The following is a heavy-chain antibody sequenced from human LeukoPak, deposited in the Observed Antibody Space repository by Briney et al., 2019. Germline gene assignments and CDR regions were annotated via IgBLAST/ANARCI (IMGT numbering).Heavy chain of an antibody. Sequence: PSETLSLTCAAYGGSFSGYYWSWIRQPPGKGLEWIGEINHSGSTNYNPSLKSRVTISVDTSKNQFSLKLSSVTAADTAVYYCARDREQTSWNWFDPWGQGTLVTVSS. V-gene: IGHV4-34*01. D-gene: IGHD1-26*01. J-gene: IGHJ5*02. CDR3: ARDREQTSWNWFDP. CDR1: GGSFSGYY. CDR2: INHSGST.